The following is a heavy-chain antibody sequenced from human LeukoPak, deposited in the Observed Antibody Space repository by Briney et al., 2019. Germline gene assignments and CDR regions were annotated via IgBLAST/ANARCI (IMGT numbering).Heavy chain of an antibody. D-gene: IGHD1-20*01. Sequence: GGSLRLSCAASGFMFSSNWMSWVRLAPGKGLEWVANIKEDGTETYYVDSVKGRFTISRDNAKNSLYLQMNSLRVEDTAVYYCLRDLNWSLDQWGQGTLVTVSS. CDR2: IKEDGTET. CDR3: LRDLNWSLDQ. J-gene: IGHJ4*02. V-gene: IGHV3-7*03. CDR1: GFMFSSNW.